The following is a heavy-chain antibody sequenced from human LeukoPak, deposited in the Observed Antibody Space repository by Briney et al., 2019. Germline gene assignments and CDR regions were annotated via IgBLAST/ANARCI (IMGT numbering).Heavy chain of an antibody. Sequence: SVKVSCKASGGTFSSYAISWVRQAPGQGLEWMGGIIPIFGTANYAQKFQGRVTITADESTSTAYMELSSLRSEDTAVYYCAREGIAAAGTDYWGQGTLVTVSS. CDR1: GGTFSSYA. D-gene: IGHD6-13*01. J-gene: IGHJ4*02. V-gene: IGHV1-69*01. CDR3: AREGIAAAGTDY. CDR2: IIPIFGTA.